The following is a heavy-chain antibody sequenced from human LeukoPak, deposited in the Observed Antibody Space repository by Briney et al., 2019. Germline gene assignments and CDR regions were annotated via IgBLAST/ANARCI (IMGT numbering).Heavy chain of an antibody. Sequence: GRSLRLSCAASGFTFSSYAMHWVRQAPGKGLEWVAVISYDGSNKYYADSVKGRFTISRDNSKNTLYLQMNSLRAEDAAVYYCAREPVTDDILTGPYFDYWGQGTLVTVSS. CDR3: AREPVTDDILTGPYFDY. CDR1: GFTFSSYA. V-gene: IGHV3-30*04. D-gene: IGHD3-9*01. J-gene: IGHJ4*02. CDR2: ISYDGSNK.